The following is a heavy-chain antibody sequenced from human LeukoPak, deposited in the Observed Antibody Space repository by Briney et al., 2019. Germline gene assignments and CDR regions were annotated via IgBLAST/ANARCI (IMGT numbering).Heavy chain of an antibody. D-gene: IGHD3-10*01. CDR1: GFTFSSYV. CDR2: ISYDGSNE. V-gene: IGHV3-30-3*01. Sequence: GGSLRLSCAASGFTFSSYVMHWVRQAPGKGLEWVAVISYDGSNEYYSDSVKGRFTISRDNSKNTLYLHMNGLRAEDTAVYYCARSPSGIRGLYYFDYWGQGTLVTVSS. J-gene: IGHJ4*02. CDR3: ARSPSGIRGLYYFDY.